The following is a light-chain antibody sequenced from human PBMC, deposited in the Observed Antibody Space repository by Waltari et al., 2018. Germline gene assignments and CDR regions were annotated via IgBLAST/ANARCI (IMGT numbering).Light chain of an antibody. J-gene: IGLJ2*01. CDR3: SSYAGSTTLVI. V-gene: IGLV2-23*02. Sequence: QSALTQPASVSGSPGQSITIPCTGTSNDVGSYHLLSWYPQYPGKAPTLMIYEVTKRPSGVSSRFSGSKSDNTASLTISGLQAEDEADYYCSSYAGSTTLVIFGGGTKLTV. CDR2: EVT. CDR1: SNDVGSYHL.